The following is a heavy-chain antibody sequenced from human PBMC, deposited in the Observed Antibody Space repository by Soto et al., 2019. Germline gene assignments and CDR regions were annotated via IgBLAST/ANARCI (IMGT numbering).Heavy chain of an antibody. CDR1: GFSFSNYA. CDR2: ISYDGSEK. D-gene: IGHD6-19*01. J-gene: IGHJ2*01. CDR3: AKDRPISDNSGYSGYET. Sequence: PGGSLRLSCAASGFSFSNYAMHWVRQAPGKGPEWVAVISYDGSEKYYADSVKGRFTISRDNSKNTLDLQMNSLTTEDTALYYCAKDRPISDNSGYSGYETWGRGTMVTVSS. V-gene: IGHV3-30*18.